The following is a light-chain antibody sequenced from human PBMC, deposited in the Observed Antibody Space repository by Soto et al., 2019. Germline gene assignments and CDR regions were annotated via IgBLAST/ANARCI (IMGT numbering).Light chain of an antibody. Sequence: DIVMTQSPRSLSVTPGTPASISCRSSQSLRHSNGHVYLDWYVQKPGQSPQLLFFLTSHRAPGVPDRSRASGADTTFALEITSVEAGDVGVYYCMQSLVAPRTFGQGTRVDIK. V-gene: IGKV2-28*01. CDR2: LTS. CDR3: MQSLVAPRT. CDR1: QSLRHSNGHVY. J-gene: IGKJ1*01.